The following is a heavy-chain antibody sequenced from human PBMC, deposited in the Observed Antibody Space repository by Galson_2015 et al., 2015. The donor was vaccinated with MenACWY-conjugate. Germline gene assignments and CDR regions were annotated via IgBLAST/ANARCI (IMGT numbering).Heavy chain of an antibody. D-gene: IGHD4-11*01. CDR3: ATLDGRVSPPSTVITVDY. CDR2: IYHRGDT. V-gene: IGHV4-59*01. Sequence: LEWIGFIYHRGDTKYNPSIKSRVTIALGTSKNQFFLKLSSVTAADTAVYYCATLDGRVSPPSTVITVDYWGHGTLVTVSS. J-gene: IGHJ4*01.